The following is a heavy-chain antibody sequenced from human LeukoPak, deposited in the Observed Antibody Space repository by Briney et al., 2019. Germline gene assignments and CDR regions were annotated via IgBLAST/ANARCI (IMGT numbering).Heavy chain of an antibody. Sequence: GGSLRLSCAASGFSFSTYWIQWVRQAPGQGLVWVSHINTGRSSISYADSVKGRFTISRDNTENTLYLQMNSLRVEDTAEYYCARDWGSSGWYNWFDPWGQGTLVTVS. D-gene: IGHD6-19*01. CDR2: INTGRSSI. V-gene: IGHV3-74*01. CDR1: GFSFSTYW. J-gene: IGHJ5*02. CDR3: ARDWGSSGWYNWFDP.